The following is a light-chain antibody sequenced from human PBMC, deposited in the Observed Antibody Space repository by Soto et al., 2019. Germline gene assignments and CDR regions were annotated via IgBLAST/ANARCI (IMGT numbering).Light chain of an antibody. V-gene: IGKV3-15*01. CDR3: QQYNNWPYT. CDR2: GAS. CDR1: QSVSSN. Sequence: EIVMTQSPATLSVSPGERATLSCRASQSVSSNLAWYQQKPGQAPRLLISGASTRATGMPARFSGSGSGTELTLTISSLQSEDFAVYYCQQYNNWPYTFGQGTKLEIK. J-gene: IGKJ2*01.